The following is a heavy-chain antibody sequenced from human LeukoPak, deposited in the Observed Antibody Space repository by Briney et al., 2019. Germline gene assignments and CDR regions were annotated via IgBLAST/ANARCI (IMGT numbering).Heavy chain of an antibody. Sequence: SETLSLTCTVSGGSITSYYWSWIRQPPGKGLEWIRYIYYSGSTNYNPSLKSRVTISVDTSKNQFSLKLSSVTAADTAVYYCASLQRSWYGYFDYWGQGTLVTVSS. D-gene: IGHD6-13*01. V-gene: IGHV4-59*01. J-gene: IGHJ4*02. CDR2: IYYSGST. CDR3: ASLQRSWYGYFDY. CDR1: GGSITSYY.